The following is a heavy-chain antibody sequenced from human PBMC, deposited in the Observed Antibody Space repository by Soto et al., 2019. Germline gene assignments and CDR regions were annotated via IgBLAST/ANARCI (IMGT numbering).Heavy chain of an antibody. CDR1: GGSISSGDSY. CDR2: ISSSGSS. CDR3: AGSFMGWFDP. J-gene: IGHJ5*02. D-gene: IGHD3-10*01. V-gene: IGHV4-30-4*01. Sequence: QVQLQESGPGLVKPSQTLSLTCTVSGGSISSGDSYWSWIRQPPGKGLEWIGYISSSGSSYYNPSLKSRIAISVDTAKTQFSLKLGSVTAADSAVYYCAGSFMGWFDPWGQGALVTVSS.